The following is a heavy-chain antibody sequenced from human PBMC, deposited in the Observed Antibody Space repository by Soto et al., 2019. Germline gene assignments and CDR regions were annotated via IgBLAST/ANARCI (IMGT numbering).Heavy chain of an antibody. CDR2: ISNDGSDT. Sequence: QVQWVEYGGGVVQPGRSLRLSCAASGFIISSYGMHWVRQAPGKGLEWVAVISNDGSDTYYGDSVKGRFTISRDDSKNTVYLQMNSLRGEDTAVYYCAKDSDVVVVPAAFGAWGQGTLVTVSS. CDR1: GFIISSYG. V-gene: IGHV3-30*18. D-gene: IGHD2-2*01. J-gene: IGHJ4*02. CDR3: AKDSDVVVVPAAFGA.